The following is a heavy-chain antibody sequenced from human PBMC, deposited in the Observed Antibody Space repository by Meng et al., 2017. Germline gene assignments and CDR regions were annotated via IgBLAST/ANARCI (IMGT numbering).Heavy chain of an antibody. CDR1: GFTFSSYS. Sequence: GESLKISCAASGFTFSSYSMNWVRQAPGKGLEWVSSISSSSSYIYYADSVKGRFTISRDNAKNSLYLQMNSLRAEDTAVYYCARPHERYYDSSGPPDYWGQGTLVTGSS. CDR3: ARPHERYYDSSGPPDY. D-gene: IGHD3-22*01. V-gene: IGHV3-21*01. CDR2: ISSSSSYI. J-gene: IGHJ4*02.